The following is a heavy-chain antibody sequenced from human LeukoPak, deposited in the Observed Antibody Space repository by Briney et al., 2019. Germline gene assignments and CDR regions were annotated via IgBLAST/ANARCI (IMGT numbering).Heavy chain of an antibody. CDR2: IYNSGST. CDR3: ARLIPVYRSSNYGFYFDY. D-gene: IGHD3-16*01. Sequence: SETLSLTCTVSVGSLSTYYWSWIRQPPGKGLEWIGYIYNSGSTNYKPSLKSRVTMSVDTSKKQFSLRLSSVTAADTAVYYCARLIPVYRSSNYGFYFDYWGQGTLVTVSS. J-gene: IGHJ4*02. CDR1: VGSLSTYY. V-gene: IGHV4-59*01.